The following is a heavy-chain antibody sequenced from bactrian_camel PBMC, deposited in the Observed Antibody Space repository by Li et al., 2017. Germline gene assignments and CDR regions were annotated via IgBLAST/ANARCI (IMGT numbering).Heavy chain of an antibody. Sequence: HVQLVESGGGSVQTGGSVRLSCAASKFTAIFSCMAWFRQAPGKEREGVATFYVGNGSTYYTDSVKGRFTISLDSAKNTVYLRMNSLKPEDTAMYYCAADTRPWTTISNLGDASRYEYWGQGTQVTVS. J-gene: IGHJ4*01. V-gene: IGHV3S1*01. CDR1: KFTAIFSC. CDR3: AADTRPWTTISNLGDASRYEY. CDR2: FYVGNGST. D-gene: IGHD2*01.